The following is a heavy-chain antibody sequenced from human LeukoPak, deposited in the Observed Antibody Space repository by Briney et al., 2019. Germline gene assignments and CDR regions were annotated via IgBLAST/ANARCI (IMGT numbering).Heavy chain of an antibody. Sequence: SETLSLTCTVSGYSISSGYYWGWIRPPPGKGLEWIGSIYHSGSTYYNPSLKSRVTISVDTSKNQFSLKLSSVTAADTAVYYCARLIAAAGPYYMDVWGKGTTVTVSS. CDR3: ARLIAAAGPYYMDV. V-gene: IGHV4-38-2*02. D-gene: IGHD6-13*01. CDR1: GYSISSGYY. J-gene: IGHJ6*03. CDR2: IYHSGST.